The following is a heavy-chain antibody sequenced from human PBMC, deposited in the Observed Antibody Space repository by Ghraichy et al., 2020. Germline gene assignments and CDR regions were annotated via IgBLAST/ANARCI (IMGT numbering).Heavy chain of an antibody. CDR1: GFTFSSYA. D-gene: IGHD4-17*01. CDR3: AGPQPSGFEDYGDYPDAFDI. V-gene: IGHV3-23*01. J-gene: IGHJ3*02. CDR2: ISGSGGST. Sequence: GGSLSLSCAASGFTFSSYAMSWVRQAPGKGLEWVSAISGSGGSTYYADSVKGRFTISRDNSKNTLYLQMNSLRAEDTAVYYCAGPQPSGFEDYGDYPDAFDIWGQGTMVTVSS.